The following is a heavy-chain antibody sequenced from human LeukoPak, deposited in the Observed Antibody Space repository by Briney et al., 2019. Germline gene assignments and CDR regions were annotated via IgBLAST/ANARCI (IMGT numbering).Heavy chain of an antibody. D-gene: IGHD2-8*02. CDR1: GGSFSGYY. J-gene: IGHJ4*02. CDR3: ASLVGSSPLFDY. Sequence: SETLSLTCAVYGGSFSGYYWSWIRQPPGKGLEWIGEINHSGSTNYNPSLKSRVTISVDTSKSQFSLKLSSVTAADTAVYYCASLVGSSPLFDYWGQGTLVTVSP. CDR2: INHSGST. V-gene: IGHV4-34*01.